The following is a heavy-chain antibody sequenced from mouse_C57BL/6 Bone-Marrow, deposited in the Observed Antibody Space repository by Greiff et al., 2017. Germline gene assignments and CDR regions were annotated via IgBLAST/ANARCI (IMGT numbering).Heavy chain of an antibody. Sequence: QVQLQQPGAELVRPGSSVKLSCKASGYTFTSYWMDWVKQRPVQGLEWIGNIYPSDSETHYNQKFKDKATLTVDKSSSTAYMQLSSLTSEDSAVYYCAREGVYYGSSYWYFDVWGTGTTVTVSS. CDR2: IYPSDSET. V-gene: IGHV1-61*01. J-gene: IGHJ1*03. CDR1: GYTFTSYW. CDR3: AREGVYYGSSYWYFDV. D-gene: IGHD1-1*01.